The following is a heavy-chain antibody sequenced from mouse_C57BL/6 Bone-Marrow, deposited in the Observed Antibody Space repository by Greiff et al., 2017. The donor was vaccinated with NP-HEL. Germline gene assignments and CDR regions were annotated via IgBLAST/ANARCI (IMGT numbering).Heavy chain of an antibody. CDR3: ARDYYGSSYGDAMDY. D-gene: IGHD1-1*01. Sequence: QVQLQQSGAELARPGASVKLSCKASGYTFTSYGISWVKQSTGQGLEWIGEIYPRSGNTYYNEKFKGKATLTADKSSSTAYMELRSLTSEDSAVYFCARDYYGSSYGDAMDYWGQGTSVTVSS. CDR2: IYPRSGNT. CDR1: GYTFTSYG. V-gene: IGHV1-81*01. J-gene: IGHJ4*01.